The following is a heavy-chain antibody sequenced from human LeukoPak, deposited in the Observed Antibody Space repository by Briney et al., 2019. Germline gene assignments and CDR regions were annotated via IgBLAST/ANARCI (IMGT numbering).Heavy chain of an antibody. J-gene: IGHJ5*02. CDR2: INPSGGST. D-gene: IGHD6-6*01. V-gene: IGHV1-46*01. CDR1: GYTFTSYY. CDR3: TRTNVAIRPGENWLDP. Sequence: ASVKVSCKASGYTFTSYYMHWVRQAPGQGLEWMGIINPSGGSTSYAQKFLGRVTMTRDTSTSTVYMELSSLRSEDTAVYYCTRTNVAIRPGENWLDPWGQGTLVTVSS.